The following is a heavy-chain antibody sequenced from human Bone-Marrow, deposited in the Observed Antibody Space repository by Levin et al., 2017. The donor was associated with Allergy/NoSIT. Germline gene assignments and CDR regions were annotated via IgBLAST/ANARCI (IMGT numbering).Heavy chain of an antibody. V-gene: IGHV1-2*02. D-gene: IGHD4-17*01. CDR1: GYTFSDYY. J-gene: IGHJ4*02. CDR3: ARDWAYGDCALDD. Sequence: ASVKVSCKASGYTFSDYYMHWVRQAPGQGLEWMGWINPNNGSTNPAQKFQGRVTMTSDTSIHTFYMDLTGLRSDDTAVYFCARDWAYGDCALDDWGQGALVTVSS. CDR2: INPNNGST.